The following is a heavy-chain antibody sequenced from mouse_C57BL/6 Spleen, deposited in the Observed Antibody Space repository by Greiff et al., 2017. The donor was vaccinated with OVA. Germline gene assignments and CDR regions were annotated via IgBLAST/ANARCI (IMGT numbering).Heavy chain of an antibody. CDR1: GYAFSSSW. D-gene: IGHD1-1*01. CDR3: ARSNTTVVNYFDY. Sequence: VQLQQSGPELVKPGASVKISCKASGYAFSSSWMNWVKQRPGKGLEWIGRIYPGDGDTNYNGKFKGKATLTADKSSSPAYMQLSSLTSEDSAVYFCARSNTTVVNYFDYWGQGTTLTVSS. J-gene: IGHJ2*01. V-gene: IGHV1-82*01. CDR2: IYPGDGDT.